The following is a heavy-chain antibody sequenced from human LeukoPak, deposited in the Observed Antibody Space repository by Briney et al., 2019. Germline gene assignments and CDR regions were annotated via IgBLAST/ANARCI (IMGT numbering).Heavy chain of an antibody. D-gene: IGHD6-19*01. CDR2: ISYDGSNK. Sequence: PGGSLRLSCGASGFSFSTYGMHWVRQAPGKGLEWVAVISYDGSNKYADSVKGRFTISRDNSKNTLYLQMISLRAEDTAVYYCAKVGLEQWLFYPFDIWGQGTMVTVSS. CDR1: GFSFSTYG. V-gene: IGHV3-30*18. J-gene: IGHJ3*02. CDR3: AKVGLEQWLFYPFDI.